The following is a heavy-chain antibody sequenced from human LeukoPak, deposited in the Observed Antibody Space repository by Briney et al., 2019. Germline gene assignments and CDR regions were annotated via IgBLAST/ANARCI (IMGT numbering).Heavy chain of an antibody. D-gene: IGHD2-2*01. CDR1: GYSFTSYW. CDR2: IYPGDSDT. V-gene: IGHV5-51*01. CDR3: ARGYCSSTSCYGWYNWFDP. J-gene: IGHJ5*02. Sequence: GESLKISCKGSGYSFTSYWIGRVRQMPGKGLEWMGIIYPGDSDTRYSPSFQGQVTISADKSISTAYLQWSSLKASDTAMYYCARGYCSSTSCYGWYNWFDPWGQGTLVTVSS.